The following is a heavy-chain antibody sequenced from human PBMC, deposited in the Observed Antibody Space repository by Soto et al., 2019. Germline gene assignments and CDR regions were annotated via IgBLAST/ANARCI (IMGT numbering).Heavy chain of an antibody. V-gene: IGHV1-8*01. D-gene: IGHD3-3*01. Sequence: ASVKVSCKASGYTFTSYDINWVRQATGQGLEWMGWMNPNSGNTGYAQKFQGRVTMTRNTSISTAYMELSSLRSEDTAVYYCARGVLEWLLRDSYYYYMEVWGKGTTVTVSS. CDR2: MNPNSGNT. CDR3: ARGVLEWLLRDSYYYYMEV. J-gene: IGHJ6*03. CDR1: GYTFTSYD.